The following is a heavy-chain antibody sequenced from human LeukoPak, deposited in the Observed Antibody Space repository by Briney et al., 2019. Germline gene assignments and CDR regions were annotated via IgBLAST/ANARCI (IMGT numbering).Heavy chain of an antibody. CDR1: GYSFISYW. J-gene: IGHJ3*02. D-gene: IGHD1-26*01. V-gene: IGHV5-51*01. Sequence: GESLKISCKGSGYSFISYWIGWVRQMPGKGLEWMGIIYPGDSDTRYSPSFQGQVTFSADKSISTAYLQWSSLKASDTAIYYCARQSVRVGWELKGGNAFDIWGQGTMVTVSS. CDR2: IYPGDSDT. CDR3: ARQSVRVGWELKGGNAFDI.